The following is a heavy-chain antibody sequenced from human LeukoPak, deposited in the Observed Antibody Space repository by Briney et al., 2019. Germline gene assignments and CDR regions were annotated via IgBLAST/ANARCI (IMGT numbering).Heavy chain of an antibody. CDR3: TRDFDY. V-gene: IGHV3-49*03. J-gene: IGHJ4*02. CDR2: IRSKAYGGTT. CDR1: GFTFGDYA. Sequence: GGSLRLSCTASGFTFGDYAMSWFRQAPGKGLEWVGFIRSKAYGGTTEYAASVKGRFTISRDDSKSIAYLQMYSLKTEDTAVYYCTRDFDYWGQGTLVTVSS.